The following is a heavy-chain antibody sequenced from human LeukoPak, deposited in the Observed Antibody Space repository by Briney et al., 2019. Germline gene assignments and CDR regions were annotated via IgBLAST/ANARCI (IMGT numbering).Heavy chain of an antibody. D-gene: IGHD1-26*01. CDR3: ARRARGNGMDV. CDR2: IYYSGST. V-gene: IGHV4-28*01. Sequence: SDTLSLTCAVSGYSISSSNWWGWIRQPPGKGLEWIGYIYYSGSTYYTPSLKSRVTMSVDTSKNQFSLKLSSVTAVDTAVYYCARRARGNGMDVWGQGTTVSVSS. J-gene: IGHJ6*02. CDR1: GYSISSSNW.